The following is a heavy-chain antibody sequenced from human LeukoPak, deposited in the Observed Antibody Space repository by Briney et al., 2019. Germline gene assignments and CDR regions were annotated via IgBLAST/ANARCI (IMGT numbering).Heavy chain of an antibody. CDR2: ISGSGDST. CDR1: GFTFSTYA. Sequence: PGGSLRLSCAASGFTFSTYAMSWVRQAPGKGLEWVSGISGSGDSTYYADSVKGRFTISRDNSRSTLYLQMNSLRAEDTAVYYCAKDKSWKLGYFDYWGQGALVTVSS. D-gene: IGHD7-27*01. V-gene: IGHV3-23*01. J-gene: IGHJ4*02. CDR3: AKDKSWKLGYFDY.